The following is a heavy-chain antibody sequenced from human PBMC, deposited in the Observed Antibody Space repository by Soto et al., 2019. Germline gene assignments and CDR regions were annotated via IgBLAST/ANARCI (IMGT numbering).Heavy chain of an antibody. CDR1: GFTFSSYA. CDR3: AKDVTMIVVVMPDY. D-gene: IGHD3-22*01. CDR2: ISGSGGST. Sequence: PGGSLRLSCAASGFTFSSYAMSWISQAPGKGLEWVSAISGSGGSTYYADSVKGRFTISRDNSKNTLYLQMNSLRAEDTAVYYCAKDVTMIVVVMPDYWGQGTLVTVSS. V-gene: IGHV3-23*01. J-gene: IGHJ4*02.